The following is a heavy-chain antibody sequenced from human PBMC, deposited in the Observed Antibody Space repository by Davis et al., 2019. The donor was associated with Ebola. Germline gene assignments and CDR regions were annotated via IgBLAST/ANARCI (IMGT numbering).Heavy chain of an antibody. CDR3: ARELVVVVAAHYYYYGMDV. CDR2: INPSGGST. V-gene: IGHV1-46*01. J-gene: IGHJ6*04. D-gene: IGHD2-15*01. Sequence: AASVKVSCKASGYTFTSYYMHWVRQAPGQGLEWMGIINPSGGSTSYAQKFQGRVTMTRDTSTSTVYMELSSLRSEDTAVYYCARELVVVVAAHYYYYGMDVWGKGTTVTVSS. CDR1: GYTFTSYY.